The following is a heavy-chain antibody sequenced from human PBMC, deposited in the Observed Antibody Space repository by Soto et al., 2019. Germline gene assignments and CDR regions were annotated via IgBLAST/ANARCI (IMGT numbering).Heavy chain of an antibody. CDR3: ARVDCSSTSCYGYYYYYGMDV. D-gene: IGHD2-2*01. V-gene: IGHV1-69*13. CDR1: GGTFSSYA. Sequence: AAVKVSCKASGGTFSSYAISWVRQAPGQGLEWMGGIIPIFGTANYAQKFQGRVTITADESTSTAYMELSSLRSEDTAVYYCARVDCSSTSCYGYYYYYGMDVWGQGTTVTVSS. J-gene: IGHJ6*02. CDR2: IIPIFGTA.